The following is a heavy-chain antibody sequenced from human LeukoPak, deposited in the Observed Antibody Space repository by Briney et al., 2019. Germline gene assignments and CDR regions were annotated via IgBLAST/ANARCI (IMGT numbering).Heavy chain of an antibody. Sequence: GASVKVSCKASGYTFTSYDINWVRQATGQGLEWMGWMSPNSGNTGYAQKFQGRVTMTRNTSISTAYMELSSLRSEDTAVYYCAALPVDYGDYVFDYWGQGTLVTVSS. CDR2: MSPNSGNT. CDR3: AALPVDYGDYVFDY. D-gene: IGHD4-17*01. V-gene: IGHV1-8*01. CDR1: GYTFTSYD. J-gene: IGHJ4*02.